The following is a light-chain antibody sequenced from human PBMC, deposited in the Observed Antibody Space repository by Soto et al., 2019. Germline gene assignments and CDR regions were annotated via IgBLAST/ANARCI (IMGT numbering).Light chain of an antibody. CDR1: SSDVGKYDY. CDR3: SSYAGSSNV. Sequence: HSVLTQPPSASGSPGQSVTISCTGTSSDVGKYDYVSWFQHHPGKAPKLIIYEVNKRPSGVPDRFSGSKSGNTASLTVSGLQAEDEADYYCSSYAGSSNVFGTGTKVTVL. V-gene: IGLV2-8*01. J-gene: IGLJ1*01. CDR2: EVN.